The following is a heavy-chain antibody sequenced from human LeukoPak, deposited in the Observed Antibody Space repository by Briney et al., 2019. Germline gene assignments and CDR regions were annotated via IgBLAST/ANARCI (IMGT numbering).Heavy chain of an antibody. CDR2: IYYSGST. Sequence: KASETLSLTCTVSGGSISSYYWSWIRQPPGKGLEWIGYIYYSGSTNYNPSLKSRVTISVDTSKNQFSLKLSSVTAADTAVYYCAGYCSSTSCYSDAFDIWGQGTMVTVSS. CDR1: GGSISSYY. V-gene: IGHV4-59*01. D-gene: IGHD2-2*03. J-gene: IGHJ3*02. CDR3: AGYCSSTSCYSDAFDI.